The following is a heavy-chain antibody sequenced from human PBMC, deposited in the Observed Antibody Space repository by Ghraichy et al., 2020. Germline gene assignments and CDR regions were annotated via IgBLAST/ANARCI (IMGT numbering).Heavy chain of an antibody. D-gene: IGHD3-22*01. V-gene: IGHV3-23*01. Sequence: GGSLRLSCAASGFSFSTYAMSWIRQAPGKGPEWVAAISGSGTNTYYPDSLWGRFTISRDNSKNTVYLQMSSLRAEDTAAYYCAGHHEGSGSFDPWGQGTLVTVSS. CDR1: GFSFSTYA. J-gene: IGHJ5*02. CDR3: AGHHEGSGSFDP. CDR2: ISGSGTNT.